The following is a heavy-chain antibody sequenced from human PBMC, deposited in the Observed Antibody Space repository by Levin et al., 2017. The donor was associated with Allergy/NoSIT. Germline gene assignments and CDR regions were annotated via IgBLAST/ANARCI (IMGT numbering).Heavy chain of an antibody. CDR2: INHSGST. Sequence: SQTLSLTCAVYGGSFSGSYWSWIRPPPGKGLEWIGEINHSGSTNYNPSLKSRVTISVDTSKNQFSLKLSSVTAADTAVYYCARARRAGFSSGWRDLGYWGQGTLVTVSS. J-gene: IGHJ4*02. V-gene: IGHV4-34*01. CDR3: ARARRAGFSSGWRDLGY. D-gene: IGHD6-19*01. CDR1: GGSFSGSY.